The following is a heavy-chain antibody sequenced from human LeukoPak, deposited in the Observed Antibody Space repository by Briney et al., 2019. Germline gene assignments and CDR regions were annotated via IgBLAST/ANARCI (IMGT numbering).Heavy chain of an antibody. CDR3: ARLGTVTGNGMDV. CDR1: GGSISSSSYY. D-gene: IGHD4-17*01. CDR2: IYYSGST. J-gene: IGHJ6*02. Sequence: SETLSLTCTVSGGSISSSSYYWGWIRQPPGKGLEWIGSIYYSGSTYYNPSLKSRVTISVDTSKNQFSLKLSSVTAADTAVYYCARLGTVTGNGMDVWGQGTTVTVSS. V-gene: IGHV4-39*01.